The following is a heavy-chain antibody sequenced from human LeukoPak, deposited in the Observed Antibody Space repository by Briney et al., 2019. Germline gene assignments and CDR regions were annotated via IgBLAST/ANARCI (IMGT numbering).Heavy chain of an antibody. J-gene: IGHJ4*02. D-gene: IGHD6-13*01. CDR3: AKEGYGSTWNADFDF. CDR2: ISGSGVTT. Sequence: TGRSLRLSYAPLAFSFSSYAMSWVRQDPWKGLEWVSDISGSGVTTYHADSVKGRFTISRDNSKNTLYLQTNSPRAEDTAIYYCAKEGYGSTWNADFDFWGQGTLVTVSS. CDR1: AFSFSSYA. V-gene: IGHV3-23*01.